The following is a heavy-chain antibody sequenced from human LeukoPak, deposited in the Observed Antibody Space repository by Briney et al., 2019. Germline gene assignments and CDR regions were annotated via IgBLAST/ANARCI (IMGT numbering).Heavy chain of an antibody. CDR1: GFTFSSYW. D-gene: IGHD3-22*01. CDR2: IWYDGSKK. CDR3: ARGDYYYDSSGYDAFDI. V-gene: IGHV3-33*08. Sequence: PGGSLRLSCAASGFTFSSYWMSWVRQAPGKGLEWVAVIWYDGSKKYYADSVRGRFTISRDSSNNTLYLQMNRLRAEDTAVYYCARGDYYYDSSGYDAFDIWGQGTMVTVSS. J-gene: IGHJ3*02.